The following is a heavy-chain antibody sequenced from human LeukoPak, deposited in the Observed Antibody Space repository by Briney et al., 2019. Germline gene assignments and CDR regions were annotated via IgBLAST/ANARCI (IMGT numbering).Heavy chain of an antibody. CDR1: GASVSTYD. CDR3: ARMGDTSFFYDIYMDV. Sequence: SETLSLTCSVSGASVSTYDWSWIRQPPGEGLEWIGYIDDNGSADYNPSLNGRVTISVDRSRNRLSLRLSSVPAADTAVYYCARMGDTSFFYDIYMDVWGKGTTVIVSS. J-gene: IGHJ6*03. D-gene: IGHD3-16*01. CDR2: IDDNGSA. V-gene: IGHV4-59*02.